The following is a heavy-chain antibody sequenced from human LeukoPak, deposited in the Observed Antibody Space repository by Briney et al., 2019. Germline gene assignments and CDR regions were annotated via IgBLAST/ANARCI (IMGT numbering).Heavy chain of an antibody. CDR3: ARVDPYYYGSGSYWAEFDY. CDR2: INANSGDT. D-gene: IGHD3-10*01. V-gene: IGHV1-2*02. CDR1: GHTFTGYY. Sequence: GASVKVSCKASGHTFTGYYMHWVRQAPGQGLEWMGWINANSGDTNYAQKFQGRVTMTRDTSISTAYMELSRLRSDDTAVYYCARVDPYYYGSGSYWAEFDYWGQGTLVTVSS. J-gene: IGHJ4*02.